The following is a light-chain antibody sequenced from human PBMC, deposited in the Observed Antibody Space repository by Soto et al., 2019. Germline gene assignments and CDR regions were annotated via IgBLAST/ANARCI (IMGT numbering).Light chain of an antibody. Sequence: IVYTKTPDTLFVATGDRSPLSWRASQSVSNNYLAWYQQKPGQAPRLLIYDASNRATGIPARFIGSGSGTDITLTFGSRVPEDLAVYYCQQRSDWPTFGQGTKVDIK. CDR1: QSVSNNY. V-gene: IGKV3-11*01. CDR3: QQRSDWPT. CDR2: DAS. J-gene: IGKJ1*01.